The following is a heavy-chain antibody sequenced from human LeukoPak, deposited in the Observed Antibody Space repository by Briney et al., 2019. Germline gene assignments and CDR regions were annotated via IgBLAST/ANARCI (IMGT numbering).Heavy chain of an antibody. CDR2: IYYSGST. J-gene: IGHJ3*02. V-gene: IGHV4-59*01. CDR1: GGSISSYY. Sequence: SETLSLTCTVSGGSISSYYWSWIRQPPGKGLEWIGYIYYSGSTNYNPSLKSRVTISVDTSKNQFSLKLSSVTAADTAVYYCARDLTMVRGAEGPIWGQGTMVTVPS. D-gene: IGHD3-10*01. CDR3: ARDLTMVRGAEGPI.